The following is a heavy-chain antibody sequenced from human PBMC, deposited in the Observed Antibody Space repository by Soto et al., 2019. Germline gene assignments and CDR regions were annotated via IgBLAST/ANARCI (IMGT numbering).Heavy chain of an antibody. J-gene: IGHJ4*02. CDR1: GFTFSSYA. D-gene: IGHD2-2*01. Sequence: QVLLVDSGGGVVPPGRSLILSCAASGFTFSSYAMNCVRQEPGKGLAWVALISHAGINTYYAYSVRDRCTISRDSSTNTLCFQMNILRAADTAVYYCGRGTSTSCHLGSDYWGQGTLVTVSS. V-gene: IGHV3-30*14. CDR3: GRGTSTSCHLGSDY. CDR2: ISHAGINT.